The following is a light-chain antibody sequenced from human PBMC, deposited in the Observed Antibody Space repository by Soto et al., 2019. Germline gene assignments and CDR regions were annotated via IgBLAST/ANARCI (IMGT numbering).Light chain of an antibody. J-gene: IGKJ5*01. CDR2: DAS. Sequence: EMVVTQSPGTLSLTPGERATLSCRASQSVSSSYLAWYQQKPGQAPRLLIYDASNRATGIPARFSGSGSGTDFTLTISSLEPEDFAVYYCQQCIYWPPTFGQGTRLEIK. V-gene: IGKV3D-20*02. CDR1: QSVSSSY. CDR3: QQCIYWPPT.